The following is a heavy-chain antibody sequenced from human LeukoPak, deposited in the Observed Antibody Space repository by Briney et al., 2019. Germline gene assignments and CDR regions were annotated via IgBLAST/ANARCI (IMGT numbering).Heavy chain of an antibody. CDR2: INPNSGGT. Sequence: GASVKVSCKSSGYTFTGYYMHWVRQAPGQGLEWMGWINPNSGGTNYAQKFQGWVTMTRDTPISTAYMELSRLRSDDTAVYYCARGYCSGGSCYYWFDPWGQGTLVTVSS. CDR3: ARGYCSGGSCYYWFDP. CDR1: GYTFTGYY. J-gene: IGHJ5*02. D-gene: IGHD2-15*01. V-gene: IGHV1-2*04.